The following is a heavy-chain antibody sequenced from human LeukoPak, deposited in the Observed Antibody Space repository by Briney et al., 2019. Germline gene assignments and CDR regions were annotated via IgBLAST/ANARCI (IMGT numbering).Heavy chain of an antibody. Sequence: PGGSLRLSCAASGFTFSSHGMNWVRQAPGKGLEWVSGISPSGGITYYTDSVKGRFTISRDNSKNTQSLQMDSLRAEDTAVYYCTTEREEWIQLWFTNWFDPWGQGTLVTVSS. CDR1: GFTFSSHG. D-gene: IGHD5-18*01. CDR3: TTEREEWIQLWFTNWFDP. CDR2: ISPSGGIT. J-gene: IGHJ5*02. V-gene: IGHV3-23*01.